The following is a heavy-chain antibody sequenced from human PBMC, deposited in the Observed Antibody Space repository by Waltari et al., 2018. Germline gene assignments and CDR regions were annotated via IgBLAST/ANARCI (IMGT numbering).Heavy chain of an antibody. D-gene: IGHD3-10*01. Sequence: EMQLVESGGGLVQPGGSRRLSCAPSGFTLGSYWRSWVRQAPGKGLEWVANIKQDASEEYYVDSVKGRFTISKDNAKNSLSLQMNSLRAEDTAVYYCATGSTARGYYGMDVWGQGTTVTVSS. V-gene: IGHV3-7*01. CDR1: GFTLGSYW. J-gene: IGHJ6*02. CDR3: ATGSTARGYYGMDV. CDR2: IKQDASEE.